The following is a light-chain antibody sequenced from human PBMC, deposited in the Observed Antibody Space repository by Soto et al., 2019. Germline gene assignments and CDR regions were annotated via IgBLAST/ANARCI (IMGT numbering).Light chain of an antibody. V-gene: IGKV1-39*01. Sequence: DIQMTQSPSSVSSSIGDRFIITCRSSQDINVYLNWYQHKPGEVPKLLIYSASTLHSGVPSRFTGSGSETDFTLTIRGLQPEDFATYYCQHGYVAPYSFGQGTKVDI. CDR2: SAS. J-gene: IGKJ2*03. CDR3: QHGYVAPYS. CDR1: QDINVY.